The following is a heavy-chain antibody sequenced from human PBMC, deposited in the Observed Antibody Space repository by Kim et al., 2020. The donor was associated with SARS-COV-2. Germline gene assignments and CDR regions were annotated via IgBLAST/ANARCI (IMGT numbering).Heavy chain of an antibody. CDR3: ARGCGSCCHLNWFDP. J-gene: IGHJ5*02. D-gene: IGHD2-15*01. CDR2: INHSGST. Sequence: SETLSLTCAVYGGSFSGYYWSWIRQPPGKGLEWIGEINHSGSTNYNPSLKSRVTISVDTSKNQFSLKLSSVTAADTAVYYCARGCGSCCHLNWFDPWGQGTLVTVSS. CDR1: GGSFSGYY. V-gene: IGHV4-34*01.